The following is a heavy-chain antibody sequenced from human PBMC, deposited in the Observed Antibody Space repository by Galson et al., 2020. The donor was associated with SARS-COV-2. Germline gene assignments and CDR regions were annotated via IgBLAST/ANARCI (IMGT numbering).Heavy chain of an antibody. V-gene: IGHV3-74*01. Sequence: GGSLRLSCAASGFTFSNYWMHWVRQAPGKGLVWVSRINGDGRSTSYADFVKGRFTISRDNAKNTVYLQMNSLRAEDPAMYYCARDFKAYYDVWRGCQGGAFDIWGQGTMVPVSS. CDR3: ARDFKAYYDVWRGCQGGAFDI. D-gene: IGHD3-3*01. J-gene: IGHJ3*02. CDR2: INGDGRST. CDR1: GFTFSNYW.